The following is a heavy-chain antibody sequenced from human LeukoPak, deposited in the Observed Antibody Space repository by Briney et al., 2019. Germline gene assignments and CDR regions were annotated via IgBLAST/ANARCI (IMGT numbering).Heavy chain of an antibody. CDR3: ARASSSWYPNFDY. CDR2: ISSSSSTI. J-gene: IGHJ4*02. D-gene: IGHD6-13*01. Sequence: GGSLRLSCAASGFTFSSYSMNWVRQVPGKGLEWVSYISSSSSTIYYADSVKGRFTISRDNAKNSLYLQMNSLRAEDTAVYYCARASSSWYPNFDYWGQGTLVTVSS. CDR1: GFTFSSYS. V-gene: IGHV3-48*01.